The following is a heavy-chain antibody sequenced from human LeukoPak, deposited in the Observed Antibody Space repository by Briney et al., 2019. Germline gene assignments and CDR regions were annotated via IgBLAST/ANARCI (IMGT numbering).Heavy chain of an antibody. Sequence: GGSLRLSCAASGFTFSSYGMHWVRQAPGKGLEWVAFIRYDGSNKYYADSVKGRFTISRDNSKNTLYLQMNSLRAEDTAVYYCAKDPFSSSGYYSQSWGQGTLVTVSS. CDR2: IRYDGSNK. J-gene: IGHJ5*02. V-gene: IGHV3-30*02. CDR1: GFTFSSYG. CDR3: AKDPFSSSGYYSQS. D-gene: IGHD3-22*01.